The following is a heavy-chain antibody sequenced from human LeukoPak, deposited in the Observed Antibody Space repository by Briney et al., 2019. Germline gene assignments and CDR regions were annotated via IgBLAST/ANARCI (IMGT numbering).Heavy chain of an antibody. CDR3: ARHIEDYYDSSGYYPPYYFDY. CDR2: IYPGDSDT. J-gene: IGHJ4*02. D-gene: IGHD3-22*01. V-gene: IGHV5-51*01. CDR1: GYSFTSYW. Sequence: RGESLKISRKGSGYSFTSYWIGWVRQMPGKGLEWMGIIYPGDSDTRYSPSFQGQVTISADKSISTAYLQWSSLKASDTAMYYCARHIEDYYDSSGYYPPYYFDYWGQGTLVTVSS.